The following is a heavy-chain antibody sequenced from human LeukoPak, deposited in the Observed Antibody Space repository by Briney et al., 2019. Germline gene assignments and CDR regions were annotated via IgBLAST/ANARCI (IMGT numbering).Heavy chain of an antibody. V-gene: IGHV3-11*05. J-gene: IGHJ4*02. CDR2: ISSSSSYT. D-gene: IGHD3-10*01. Sequence: PGGSLRLSCAASGFTFSDYYMSWIRQAPGKGLEWVSYISSSSSYTNYADSVKGRFTIYRDNAKNSLYLQMNSLRAEDTAVYYCARVPPYYYGSGSYCDYWGQGTLVTVSS. CDR3: ARVPPYYYGSGSYCDY. CDR1: GFTFSDYY.